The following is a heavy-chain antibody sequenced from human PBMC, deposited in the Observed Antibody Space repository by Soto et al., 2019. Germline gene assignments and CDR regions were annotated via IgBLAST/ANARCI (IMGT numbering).Heavy chain of an antibody. V-gene: IGHV4-31*03. CDR2: IYYIGSP. CDR1: GAAVSGGGQY. Sequence: QLQESGPGLLKPSQTLSLTCSVSGAAVSGGGQYWNWVRQLPGKGLEWIGNIYYIGSPDYNPSLKSRVTLSLDTSKNQFSLKLISVTAADTAVYYCARERVLGDGGGFDVWGQGTTVSVSS. D-gene: IGHD3-16*01. J-gene: IGHJ6*02. CDR3: ARERVLGDGGGFDV.